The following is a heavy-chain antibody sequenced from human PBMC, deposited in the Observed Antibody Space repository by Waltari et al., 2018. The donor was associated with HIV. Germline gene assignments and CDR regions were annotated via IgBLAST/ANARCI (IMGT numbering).Heavy chain of an antibody. D-gene: IGHD5-18*01. Sequence: VQLQESGPGLVKPSETLSLTCTVSGGSISSYYWSWIRPPPGKGLEWIGYIYYSGSTNYNPSLKSRVTISVDTSKNQFSLKLSSVTAADTAVYYCARVTDTAMANWFDPWGQGTLVTVSS. J-gene: IGHJ5*02. CDR1: GGSISSYY. CDR3: ARVTDTAMANWFDP. V-gene: IGHV4-59*01. CDR2: IYYSGST.